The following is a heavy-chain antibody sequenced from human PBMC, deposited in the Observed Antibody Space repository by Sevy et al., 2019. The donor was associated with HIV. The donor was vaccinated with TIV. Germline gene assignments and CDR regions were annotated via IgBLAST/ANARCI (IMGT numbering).Heavy chain of an antibody. J-gene: IGHJ4*02. D-gene: IGHD4-17*01. V-gene: IGHV1-18*01. Sequence: ASVKVSCKASGYTFTSYGISWVRQAPGQGLESMGWLSAYNGNTNYAQKLQGRVTMTTDTSTSTAYMELRSLRSDDTAVYYCARGPSKTTVTTVDYWGQGTLVTVSS. CDR3: ARGPSKTTVTTVDY. CDR2: LSAYNGNT. CDR1: GYTFTSYG.